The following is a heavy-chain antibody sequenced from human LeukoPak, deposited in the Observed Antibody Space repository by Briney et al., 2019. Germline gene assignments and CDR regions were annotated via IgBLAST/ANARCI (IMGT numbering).Heavy chain of an antibody. D-gene: IGHD2-2*01. CDR1: GFTFSDYY. Sequence: GGSLRLSCAASGFTFSDYYMSWIRQAPGKGLEWVSYISSSGSTIYYADSVKGRFTISRDNAKNSLYLQMNSLRAEDTAVYYCARRYCGSTSCYGEGTEYYFDYWGQGTLVTVSS. CDR2: ISSSGSTI. V-gene: IGHV3-11*01. J-gene: IGHJ4*02. CDR3: ARRYCGSTSCYGEGTEYYFDY.